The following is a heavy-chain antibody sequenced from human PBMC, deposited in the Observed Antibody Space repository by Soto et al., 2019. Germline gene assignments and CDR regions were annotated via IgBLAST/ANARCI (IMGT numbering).Heavy chain of an antibody. Sequence: PXETLSLTFTVSGAALSSGGYFYTWVRQPPGKGLEWLGYIYYSGGTNYNPSLKSRVTISLDKSKSQFSLRLISVTAADTAVYYCTREQSDDNYFDHWGQGTLVTVSS. J-gene: IGHJ5*02. CDR1: GAALSSGGYF. CDR3: TREQSDDNYFDH. V-gene: IGHV4-61*08. D-gene: IGHD6-19*01. CDR2: IYYSGGT.